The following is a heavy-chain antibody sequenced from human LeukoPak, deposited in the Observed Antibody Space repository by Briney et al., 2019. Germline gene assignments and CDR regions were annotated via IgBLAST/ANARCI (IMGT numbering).Heavy chain of an antibody. V-gene: IGHV5-51*01. Sequence: GESLKISCKGSGYSFTSYWIGWVRPMPGKGLEWMGIIYPGDSDTRYSPSFQGQVTISADKSISTAYLQWSSLKASDTAMYYCARQPYKTAPVSLFDYWGQGTLVTVSS. CDR3: ARQPYKTAPVSLFDY. CDR2: IYPGDSDT. D-gene: IGHD1-14*01. J-gene: IGHJ4*02. CDR1: GYSFTSYW.